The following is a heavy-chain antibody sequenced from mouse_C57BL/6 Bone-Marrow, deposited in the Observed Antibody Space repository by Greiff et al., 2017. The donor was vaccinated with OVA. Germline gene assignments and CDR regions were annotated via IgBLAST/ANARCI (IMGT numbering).Heavy chain of an antibody. D-gene: IGHD2-1*01. V-gene: IGHV3-5*01. J-gene: IGHJ2*01. CDR3: ARGGGNYGFDY. CDR1: GISITTGNYR. Sequence: EVQLQQSGPGLVKPSQTVFLTCTVTGISITTGNYRWSWIRQFPGNKLEWIGYIYYSGTITYNPSLTSRTTITRDTPKNQFFLEMNSLTAEDTATYYCARGGGNYGFDYWGQGTTLTVSS. CDR2: IYYSGTI.